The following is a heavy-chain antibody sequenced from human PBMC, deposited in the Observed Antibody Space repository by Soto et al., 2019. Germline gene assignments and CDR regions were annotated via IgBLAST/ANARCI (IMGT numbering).Heavy chain of an antibody. J-gene: IGHJ5*02. V-gene: IGHV2-26*01. CDR3: ARIRRGLGYCSGGSCPGGWFDP. CDR1: GFSLSNARMG. D-gene: IGHD2-15*01. Sequence: QVTLKESGPVLVKPTETLTLTCTVSGFSLSNARMGVSWIRQPPGKALEWLAHIFSNDEKSYSTSLKSRITISKETSKSQVVLTMTNMDPVDTATYYCARIRRGLGYCSGGSCPGGWFDPWGQGTLVTVSS. CDR2: IFSNDEK.